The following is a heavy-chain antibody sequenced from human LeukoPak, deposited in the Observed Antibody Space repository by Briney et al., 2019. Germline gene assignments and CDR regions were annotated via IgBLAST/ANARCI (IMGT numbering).Heavy chain of an antibody. V-gene: IGHV1-2*02. Sequence: ASVKVSCKASGYTFTGYYMHWVRQAPGQGLEWMGWINPNSGGTNYAQKFQGRVTMTRDTSISTAYMELSRLRSDDTAVYYCARDEDYGDYGPFDYWGQGTLFTVSS. CDR2: INPNSGGT. CDR3: ARDEDYGDYGPFDY. CDR1: GYTFTGYY. J-gene: IGHJ4*02. D-gene: IGHD4-17*01.